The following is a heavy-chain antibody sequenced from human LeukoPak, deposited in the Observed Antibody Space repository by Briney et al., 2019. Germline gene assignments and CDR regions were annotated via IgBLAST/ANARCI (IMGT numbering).Heavy chain of an antibody. CDR2: ISGSCGST. D-gene: IGHD1-1*01. V-gene: IGHV3-23*01. J-gene: IGHJ6*02. CDR3: AKDASGARYFYYYGMDV. Sequence: PGGSVRLSCAASGFTYISYAMSWVGQAAGKGLEWVSSISGSCGSTYYADSVKGRFIISSDNSKNKHDLQMNRLRAEDTAVYYCAKDASGARYFYYYGMDVWGQGTTVTVSS. CDR1: GFTYISYA.